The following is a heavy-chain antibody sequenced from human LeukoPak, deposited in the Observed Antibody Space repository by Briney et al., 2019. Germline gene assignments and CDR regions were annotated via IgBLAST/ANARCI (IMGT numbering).Heavy chain of an antibody. CDR3: AKAMVSSGPGHANWYFDL. Sequence: GGSLRLSCAASGFTFSSYGMSWVRQAPGKGLEWVSAISGSGGSTYYADSVKGRFTISRDNSKNTLYLQMNSLRAEDTAVYYCAKAMVSSGPGHANWYFDLWGRGTLVTVSS. V-gene: IGHV3-23*01. CDR2: ISGSGGST. CDR1: GFTFSSYG. D-gene: IGHD3-3*01. J-gene: IGHJ2*01.